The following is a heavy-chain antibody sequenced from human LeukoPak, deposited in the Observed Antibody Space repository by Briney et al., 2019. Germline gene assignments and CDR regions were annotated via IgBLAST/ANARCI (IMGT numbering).Heavy chain of an antibody. CDR3: VRGIYGGYVFDH. CDR2: FSSSFDIV. D-gene: IGHD5-12*01. J-gene: IGHJ4*02. CDR1: GFTFSSYG. Sequence: PGGSLRLSCAASGFTFSSYGMNWVRQAPGRGPEWISYFSSSFDIVYYADSVKGRFTISRDNAENSLYLQMNSLRAEDTALYYCVRGIYGGYVFDHWGQGTLVIVSS. V-gene: IGHV3-48*03.